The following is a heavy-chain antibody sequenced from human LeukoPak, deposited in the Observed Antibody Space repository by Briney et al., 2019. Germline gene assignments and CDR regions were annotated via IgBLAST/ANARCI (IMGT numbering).Heavy chain of an antibody. D-gene: IGHD5-12*01. J-gene: IGHJ5*02. CDR1: GGSISSGSYY. CDR3: ARSSGYDSGWFDP. Sequence: TLSLTCTVSGGSISSGSYYWSWIRQPAGKGLEWIGRIYTSGSTNYNPSLKSRVTISVDTSKNQFSLKLSSVTAADTAVYYCARSSGYDSGWFDPWGQGTLATVSS. CDR2: IYTSGST. V-gene: IGHV4-61*02.